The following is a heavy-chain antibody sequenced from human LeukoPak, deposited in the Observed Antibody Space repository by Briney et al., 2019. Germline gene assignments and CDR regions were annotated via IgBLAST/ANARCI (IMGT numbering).Heavy chain of an antibody. V-gene: IGHV1-18*01. Sequence: ASVKVSCKASGYTFITYGISWVRQAPGQGLEWMGWISTYNGNTNYAQKLQGRVTMTRDMSTSTVYMELSSLRSEDTAVYYCARGEGGGYYSYFDYWGQGTLVTVSS. J-gene: IGHJ4*02. CDR1: GYTFITYG. D-gene: IGHD3-22*01. CDR3: ARGEGGGYYSYFDY. CDR2: ISTYNGNT.